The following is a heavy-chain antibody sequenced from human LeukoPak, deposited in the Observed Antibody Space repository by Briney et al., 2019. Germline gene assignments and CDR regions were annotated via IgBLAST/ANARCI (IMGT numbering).Heavy chain of an antibody. CDR2: IYNSGST. J-gene: IGHJ4*02. D-gene: IGHD6-19*01. CDR3: ARYSSSGLDY. V-gene: IGHV4-59*01. CDR1: GDSIRSYH. Sequence: SETLSLTCTVSGDSIRSYHWSWIRQPPGKGLEWIGYIYNSGSTNYSPSLKSRVTISVDTSKNQFSLKLSSVTAEDTAVYYCARYSSSGLDYWGQGTLVTVSS.